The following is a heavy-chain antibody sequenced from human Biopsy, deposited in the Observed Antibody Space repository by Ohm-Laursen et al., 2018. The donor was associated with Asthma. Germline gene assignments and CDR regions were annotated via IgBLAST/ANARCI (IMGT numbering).Heavy chain of an antibody. J-gene: IGHJ2*01. CDR1: GYPFNDYH. CDR2: IDPNSGGT. V-gene: IGHV1-2*06. CDR3: ARIKIRIGAGTDRYFDL. D-gene: IGHD3-16*01. Sequence: ASSVKVSCKASGYPFNDYHVNWVRQAPGQGLEWMGRIDPNSGGTNYAQKLLGRVTMIRDTSVNTAFMVLSRLRSDDSAVYYCARIKIRIGAGTDRYFDLWGRGTLVTVSS.